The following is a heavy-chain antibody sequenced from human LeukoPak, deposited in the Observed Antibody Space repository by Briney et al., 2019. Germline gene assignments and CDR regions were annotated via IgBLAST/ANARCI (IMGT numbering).Heavy chain of an antibody. CDR2: LSYDGSNK. V-gene: IGHV3-30-3*01. J-gene: IGHJ6*02. D-gene: IGHD6-13*01. CDR1: GFTFSTYA. CDR3: ARDSSSWFAAVMDV. Sequence: GSLRLSCAASGFTFSTYAMHWVRQPPGKGLEWVAVLSYDGSNKYYADSVRGRFTISRDNSKNALYLHMDSLRAEDTAVYYCARDSSSWFAAVMDVWGQGTTVTVSS.